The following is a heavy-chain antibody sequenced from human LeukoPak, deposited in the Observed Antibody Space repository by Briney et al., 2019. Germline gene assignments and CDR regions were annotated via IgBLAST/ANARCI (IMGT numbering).Heavy chain of an antibody. CDR3: ATYPASYVDY. D-gene: IGHD2-15*01. Sequence: SKTLPLTCTVSGGSLTASKYHGAWIRQPPGKGLEWIGTIYYDGATYYNPSLRSRVTMSIDTSKNQFSLKLNSVTAADTAVYYCATYPASYVDYWGQGTLVTVSS. CDR1: GGSLTASKYH. V-gene: IGHV4-39*01. J-gene: IGHJ4*02. CDR2: IYYDGAT.